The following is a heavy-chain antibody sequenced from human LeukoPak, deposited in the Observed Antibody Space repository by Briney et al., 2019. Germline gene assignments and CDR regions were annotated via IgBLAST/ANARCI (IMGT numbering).Heavy chain of an antibody. V-gene: IGHV3-48*03. CDR2: IKDDGSLK. CDR1: RLTFSGFE. J-gene: IGHJ4*02. CDR3: ARRFRD. Sequence: GESLRLSCVGSRLTFSGFEMNWVRQAPGRGLEWVSYIKDDGSLKTYADSVKGRFTISRDNAKNSLYLQMNSLRVEDTAIYYCARRFRDWGQGTLVTVSS. D-gene: IGHD5-24*01.